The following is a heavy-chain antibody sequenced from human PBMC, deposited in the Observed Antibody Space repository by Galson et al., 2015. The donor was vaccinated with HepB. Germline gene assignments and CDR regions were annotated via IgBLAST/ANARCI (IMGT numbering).Heavy chain of an antibody. D-gene: IGHD3-3*01. J-gene: IGHJ4*02. CDR2: IWYDGSNK. V-gene: IGHV3-33*01. CDR1: GFTFSSYG. CDR3: ARASDYDFWSGYWGGFDY. Sequence: SLRLSCAASGFTFSSYGMHWVRQAPGKGLEWVAVIWYDGSNKYYADSVKGRFTISRDNSKNTLYLQMNSLRAEDTAVYYCARASDYDFWSGYWGGFDYWGQGTLVTVS.